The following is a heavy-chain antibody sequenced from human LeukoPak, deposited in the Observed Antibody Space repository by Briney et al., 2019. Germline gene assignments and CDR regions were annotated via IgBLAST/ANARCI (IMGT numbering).Heavy chain of an antibody. D-gene: IGHD6-19*01. CDR1: GFTFSNAW. Sequence: GSLRLSCAGSGFTFSNAWMSWVRQAPGKELEWIASIYHSGSTYYNPSLKSRVIISVDTSKNQFSLKLTSVTAADTAVYYCAREGGSCKGIAVTRAPVGCGIDVWGQRTTVTVSS. CDR3: AREGGSCKGIAVTRAPVGCGIDV. V-gene: IGHV4-38-2*02. CDR2: IYHSGST. J-gene: IGHJ6*02.